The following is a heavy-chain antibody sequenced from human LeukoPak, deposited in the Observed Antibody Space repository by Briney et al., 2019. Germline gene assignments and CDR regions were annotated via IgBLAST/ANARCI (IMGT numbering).Heavy chain of an antibody. CDR3: ASEILGVYFDY. J-gene: IGHJ4*02. CDR2: ISYDGSNK. Sequence: GSLRLSCAASGFTFSSYAMHWVRQAPGKGLEWVAVISYDGSNKYYADSVKGRFTISRDNSKNTLYLQMNSLRAEDTAVYYCASEILGVYFDYWGQGTLVTVSS. V-gene: IGHV3-30-3*01. D-gene: IGHD3-16*01. CDR1: GFTFSSYA.